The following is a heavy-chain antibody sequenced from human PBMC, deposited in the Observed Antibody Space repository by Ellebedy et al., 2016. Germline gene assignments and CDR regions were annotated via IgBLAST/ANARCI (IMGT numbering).Heavy chain of an antibody. D-gene: IGHD6-13*01. V-gene: IGHV5-51*01. CDR2: IYPGDSDT. CDR3: ARRSSSWYPRSYWYFDL. CDR1: GYSFTSYW. Sequence: GGSLRLSXKGSGYSFTSYWIGWVRQMPGKGLEWMGIIYPGDSDTRYSPSFQGQVTISADKSISTAYLQWSSLKASDTAMYYCARRSSSWYPRSYWYFDLWGRGTLVTVSS. J-gene: IGHJ2*01.